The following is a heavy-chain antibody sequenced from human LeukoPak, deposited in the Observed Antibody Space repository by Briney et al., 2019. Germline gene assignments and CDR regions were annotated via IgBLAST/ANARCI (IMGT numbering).Heavy chain of an antibody. CDR1: GGSFSGYY. D-gene: IGHD1-26*01. Sequence: PSETLSLTCAVYGGSFSGYYWSWIRQPPGKGLEWIGEINHSGSTNYSPSLKSRVTISVDTSKNQFSLKLSSVTAADTAVYYCARWAAGGSYCLDYWGQGILVTVSS. CDR2: INHSGST. CDR3: ARWAAGGSYCLDY. V-gene: IGHV4-34*01. J-gene: IGHJ4*02.